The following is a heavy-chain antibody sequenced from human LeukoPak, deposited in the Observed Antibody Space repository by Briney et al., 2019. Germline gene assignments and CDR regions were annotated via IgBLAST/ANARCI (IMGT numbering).Heavy chain of an antibody. CDR1: GYTLTELS. Sequence: GASAKVSCKVSGYTLTELSMHWVRQAPGKGLEWMGGFDPEDGETIYAQKFQGRVTMTEDTSTDTAYMELSSLRSEDTAVYYCGGSLYGSEKYYYYGMDVWGQGTTVTVSS. CDR2: FDPEDGET. V-gene: IGHV1-24*01. J-gene: IGHJ6*02. D-gene: IGHD3-10*01. CDR3: GGSLYGSEKYYYYGMDV.